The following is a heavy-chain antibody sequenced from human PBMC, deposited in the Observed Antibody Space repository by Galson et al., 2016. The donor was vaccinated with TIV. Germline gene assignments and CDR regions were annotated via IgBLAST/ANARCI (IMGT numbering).Heavy chain of an antibody. Sequence: SLRLSCAVSGFTFSNAWMTWVRQAPGRGLEWVGHIKSKPDGATTAYAAPVKGRFSISRDDSKDTVYLQMNNLKTEDTALYFCTTDLGYCLTTSCSLGLDSWGQGTLVTVSS. CDR2: IKSKPDGATT. V-gene: IGHV3-15*01. CDR1: GFTFSNAW. D-gene: IGHD2-2*01. J-gene: IGHJ4*02. CDR3: TTDLGYCLTTSCSLGLDS.